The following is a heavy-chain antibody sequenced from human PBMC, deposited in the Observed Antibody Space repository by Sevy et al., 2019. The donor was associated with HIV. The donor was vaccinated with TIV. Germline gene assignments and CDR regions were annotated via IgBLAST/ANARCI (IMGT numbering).Heavy chain of an antibody. CDR3: ARDPYYDFWSGLDSGPYGMDV. CDR1: GFTFSSYA. CDR2: ISYDGSNK. J-gene: IGHJ6*02. Sequence: GGSLRLSCAASGFTFSSYAMHWVLQAPGKGLEWVAVISYDGSNKYYADSVKGRFTISRDNSKNTLYLQMNSLRAEDTAVYYCARDPYYDFWSGLDSGPYGMDVWGQGTTVTVSS. V-gene: IGHV3-30*04. D-gene: IGHD3-3*01.